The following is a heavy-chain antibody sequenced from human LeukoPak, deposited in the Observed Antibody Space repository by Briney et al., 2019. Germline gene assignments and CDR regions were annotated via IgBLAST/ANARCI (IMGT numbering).Heavy chain of an antibody. CDR1: GFTFSSYA. D-gene: IGHD1-14*01. V-gene: IGHV3-23*01. Sequence: PGGSLRLSCAASGFTFSSYAMSWVRQAPGKGPEWVSAISGSGGSKYYADSVKGRFTISRDNSKNTLYLQMNSLRAEDTAVYYCAKAPVSTVNWFDPWGQGTLVTVSS. J-gene: IGHJ5*02. CDR2: ISGSGGSK. CDR3: AKAPVSTVNWFDP.